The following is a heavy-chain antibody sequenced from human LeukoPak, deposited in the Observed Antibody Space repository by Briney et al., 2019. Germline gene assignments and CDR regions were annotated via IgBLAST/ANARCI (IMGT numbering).Heavy chain of an antibody. J-gene: IGHJ3*02. CDR3: ARESGSITDI. D-gene: IGHD3-10*01. CDR2: ISSSSSYI. CDR1: GFTFSSNS. V-gene: IGHV3-21*01. Sequence: PGGSLRLSCAASGFTFSSNSMNWVRQAQGKGLEWVSSISSSSSYIYYADSVKGRFTISRDNAKDSLYLQMNSLRAEDTAVYYCARESGSITDIWGQGTMVTVSS.